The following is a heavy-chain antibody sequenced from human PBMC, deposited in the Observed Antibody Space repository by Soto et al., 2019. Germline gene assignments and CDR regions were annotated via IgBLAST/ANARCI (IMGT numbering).Heavy chain of an antibody. D-gene: IGHD2-8*02. CDR3: ARGPGASGLDV. CDR1: GYTFTSSY. V-gene: IGHV1-46*01. Sequence: QMQLVQSGAEVKKPGASVKVSCKASGYTFTSSYIHWVRQAPGQGPEWMGIINPTSGGTSYAQNLQCRVTMTRDTSTRTVYMELNSLRSDDTAVYYCARGPGASGLDVWGQGTTVTVSS. J-gene: IGHJ6*02. CDR2: INPTSGGT.